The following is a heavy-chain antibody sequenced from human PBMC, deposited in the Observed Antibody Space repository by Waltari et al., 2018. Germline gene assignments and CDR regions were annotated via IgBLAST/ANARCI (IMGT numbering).Heavy chain of an antibody. CDR3: ARHVIAARVFDY. J-gene: IGHJ4*02. Sequence: QLQLQESGPGLVKPSETLSLTCTVSGGSISSSSYYWGWICQPPGKGLEWIGRIYYSVSTSYNPSLKSRVTMSVDTSKIQFSLKLSSVTAADTAVYYCARHVIAARVFDYWGQGTLVTVSS. D-gene: IGHD6-6*01. CDR2: IYYSVST. V-gene: IGHV4-39*01. CDR1: GGSISSSSYY.